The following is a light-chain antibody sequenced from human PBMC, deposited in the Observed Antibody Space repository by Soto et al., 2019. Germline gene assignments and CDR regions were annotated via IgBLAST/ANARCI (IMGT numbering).Light chain of an antibody. V-gene: IGKV1-5*01. CDR3: QQYNNYTGT. J-gene: IGKJ1*01. CDR1: QSINTW. CDR2: DAS. Sequence: DIQMTQSPSTLSASIGDRVTITCRASQSINTWLAWNQQKPGKAPKLMIYDASSLENGVPSRFSGSGSGTEFTLTISSRQPDDFTTYYCQQYNNYTGTFGQGTKVEIK.